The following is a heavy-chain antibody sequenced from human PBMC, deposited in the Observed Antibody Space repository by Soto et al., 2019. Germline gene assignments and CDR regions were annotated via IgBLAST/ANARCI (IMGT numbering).Heavy chain of an antibody. V-gene: IGHV3-23*01. D-gene: IGHD4-17*01. CDR1: GFTFSSYA. CDR2: ISGSGGST. J-gene: IGHJ3*02. CDR3: AKDGGCGDYPDDAFDI. Sequence: EVQLLESGGGLVQPGGSLRLSCAASGFTFSSYAMSWVRQAPGKGLEWVSAISGSGGSTYYADSVKGRFTISRDNSKNTLYLQMNSLRAEDTAVYYCAKDGGCGDYPDDAFDIWGQGTMVTVSS.